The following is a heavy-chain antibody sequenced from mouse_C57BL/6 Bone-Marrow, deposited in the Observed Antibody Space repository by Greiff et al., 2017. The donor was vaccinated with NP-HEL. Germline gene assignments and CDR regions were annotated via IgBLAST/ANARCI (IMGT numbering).Heavy chain of an antibody. Sequence: EVQLVESGGDLVKPGGSLKLSCAASGFTFSSYGMSWVRQTPDKRLEWVATISSGGMYPHYPDSVKGRFTISRDNAKNILYLQMCSLKSEDTAMYYCAIYYDYDGYAMDYWGQGTSVTVSS. CDR1: GFTFSSYG. CDR3: AIYYDYDGYAMDY. D-gene: IGHD2-4*01. CDR2: ISSGGMYP. J-gene: IGHJ4*01. V-gene: IGHV5-6*01.